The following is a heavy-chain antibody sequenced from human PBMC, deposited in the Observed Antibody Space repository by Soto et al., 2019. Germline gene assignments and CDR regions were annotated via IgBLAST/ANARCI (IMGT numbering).Heavy chain of an antibody. CDR1: GYTFTSYA. CDR2: INAGNGNT. V-gene: IGHV1-3*01. Sequence: GASVKVSCKASGYTFTSYAMHWVRQAPGQRLEWMGWINAGNGNTKYSQKFQGRVTITRDTSASTAYMELSSLRSEGTAVYYCARFSVDSSGYRYDYWGQGTLVTVSS. J-gene: IGHJ4*02. CDR3: ARFSVDSSGYRYDY. D-gene: IGHD3-22*01.